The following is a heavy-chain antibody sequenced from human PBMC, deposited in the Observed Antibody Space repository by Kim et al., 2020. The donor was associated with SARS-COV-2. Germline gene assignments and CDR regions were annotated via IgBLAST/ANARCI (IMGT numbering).Heavy chain of an antibody. CDR2: ISYDGSDK. CDR1: GFTFRSYG. D-gene: IGHD6-19*01. Sequence: GGSLRLSCAASGFTFRSYGMHWVRQAPGKGLEWVAVISYDGSDKYYADSVKGRFTISRDNSQNTLYLQMNSLRAEDTAVYYCARGGYSNGRYYFDSWGQGTLVTVSS. V-gene: IGHV3-30*03. CDR3: ARGGYSNGRYYFDS. J-gene: IGHJ4*02.